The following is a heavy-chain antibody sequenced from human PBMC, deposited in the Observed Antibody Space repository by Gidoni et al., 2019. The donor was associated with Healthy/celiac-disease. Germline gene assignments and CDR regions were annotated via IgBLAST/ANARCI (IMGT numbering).Heavy chain of an antibody. J-gene: IGHJ1*01. Sequence: QVQLQQWGAGLLKPSETLSLTCAVYGGSFGGYYWSWIRQPPGKGLEWIGEINHSGSTNYNPSLKSRLTISVDTSKNQSSLKLSSVTAADTAVYYCARGYGDYLEYFQHWGQGTLVTVSS. CDR1: GGSFGGYY. V-gene: IGHV4-34*01. D-gene: IGHD4-17*01. CDR3: ARGYGDYLEYFQH. CDR2: INHSGST.